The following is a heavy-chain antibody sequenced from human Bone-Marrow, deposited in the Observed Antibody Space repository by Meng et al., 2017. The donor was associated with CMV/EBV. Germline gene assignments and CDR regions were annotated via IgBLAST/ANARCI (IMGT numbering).Heavy chain of an antibody. CDR2: ISWNSGSI. J-gene: IGHJ3*02. CDR3: AKDHYYDILTGSMNAFDI. CDR1: GFKFSTYW. Sequence: SLKISCVASGFKFSTYWMNWVRQAPGKGLEWVSGISWNSGSIGYADSVKGRFTISRDNAKNSLYLQMNSLRAEDTALYYCAKDHYYDILTGSMNAFDIWGQGTMVTVSS. V-gene: IGHV3-9*01. D-gene: IGHD3-9*01.